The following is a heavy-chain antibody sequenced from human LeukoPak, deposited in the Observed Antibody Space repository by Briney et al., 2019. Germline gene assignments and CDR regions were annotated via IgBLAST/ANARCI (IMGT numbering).Heavy chain of an antibody. CDR1: GGSINSSSYY. D-gene: IGHD2-15*01. CDR2: IYYSGST. V-gene: IGHV4-39*02. J-gene: IGHJ4*02. Sequence: PSETLSLTCTVSGGSINSSSYYWGWIRQPPGKGLEWIGSIYYSGSTYYNPSLKSRVTISVDTSKNQFSLKLSSVTAADTAVYYCARENRYCSGGSCYSHWGQGTLVTVSS. CDR3: ARENRYCSGGSCYSH.